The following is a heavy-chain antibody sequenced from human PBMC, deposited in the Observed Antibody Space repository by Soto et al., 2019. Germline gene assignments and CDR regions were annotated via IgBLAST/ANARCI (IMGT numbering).Heavy chain of an antibody. J-gene: IGHJ5*02. CDR3: ARETVGTIDR. V-gene: IGHV4-31*03. CDR1: GGSISSVGYY. Sequence: QVQLQESGPGLVKPSQTLSLTCTVSGGSISSVGYYWSWIRQHPGKGLEWIGYIYNSGSTHYNPSLKSRITMSVDTSKTQFSLTLSSVTVAATAVYFCARETVGTIDRWGQGTLVTVSS. CDR2: IYNSGST. D-gene: IGHD5-12*01.